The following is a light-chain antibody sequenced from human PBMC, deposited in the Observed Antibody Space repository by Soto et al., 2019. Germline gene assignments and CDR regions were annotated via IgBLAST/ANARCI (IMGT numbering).Light chain of an antibody. CDR1: QSVSNN. Sequence: IVMTQSPATLSVSPGESAPLPCRASQSVSNNVTWYQQKPGQAPRLLIYDASSRPTDIPARFSGSQSGTEFTLTISSLLSEDFAVYSCQQYNNWPFTFGGGTKVDIK. CDR3: QQYNNWPFT. V-gene: IGKV3D-15*01. J-gene: IGKJ4*01. CDR2: DAS.